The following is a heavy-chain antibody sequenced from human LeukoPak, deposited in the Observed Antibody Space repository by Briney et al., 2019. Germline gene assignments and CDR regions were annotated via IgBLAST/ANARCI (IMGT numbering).Heavy chain of an antibody. J-gene: IGHJ4*02. V-gene: IGHV3-23*01. CDR1: GFTFTIYA. CDR3: AKDLLPGIAVAGTGFDY. Sequence: GGSLRLSCAASGFTFTIYAISWVRQAPGKGLEWVSTITNSGDKTFYADSVKGRFTISRDNSKNTLYLQMNSLRAEDTAVYYCAKDLLPGIAVAGTGFDYWGQGTLVTVSS. CDR2: ITNSGDKT. D-gene: IGHD6-19*01.